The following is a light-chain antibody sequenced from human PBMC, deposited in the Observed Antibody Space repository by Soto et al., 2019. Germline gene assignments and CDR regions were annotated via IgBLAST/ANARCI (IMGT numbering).Light chain of an antibody. CDR2: DVR. CDR1: SDDVGGYDF. V-gene: IGLV2-14*03. J-gene: IGLJ1*01. Sequence: QSALTQPASVSGSPGQSIIISCTGTSDDVGGYDFVSWYQQRPGSVPQLIIYDVRYRPSGASPRFSGSKSGHTAYLTISGLQSDDDADYFSSSYTSTYSLVFGTGTKVNVL. CDR3: SSYTSTYSLV.